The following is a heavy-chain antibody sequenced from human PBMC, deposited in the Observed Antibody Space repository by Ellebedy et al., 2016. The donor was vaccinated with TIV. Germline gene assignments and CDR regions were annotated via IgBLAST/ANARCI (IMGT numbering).Heavy chain of an antibody. V-gene: IGHV3-48*02. CDR1: GFTFITYS. Sequence: GESLKISCAASGFTFITYSMNWVRQAPGKGLEWVSYISSSSSTIYYADSVKGRFTISRDNAKNSLYLQMNSLRDEDTAVYYCARVEGYCSGGSCYSAHLFDYWGQGTLVTVSS. J-gene: IGHJ4*02. D-gene: IGHD2-15*01. CDR3: ARVEGYCSGGSCYSAHLFDY. CDR2: ISSSSSTI.